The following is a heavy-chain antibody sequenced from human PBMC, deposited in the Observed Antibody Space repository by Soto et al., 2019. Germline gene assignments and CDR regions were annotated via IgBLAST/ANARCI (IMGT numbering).Heavy chain of an antibody. CDR3: ARRGKSCRGDCNSHWFFDL. V-gene: IGHV1-69*01. CDR1: GGTLNNYA. J-gene: IGHJ2*01. Sequence: QVQLVQSGAEVKKPGSSVNVSCKASGGTLNNYAISWVRQAPGQGLEWMGGIIPIFGTTNYAQKFKGRVTIPADESTNTAYMELSSLTSDDTAIYYCARRGKSCRGDCNSHWFFDLWGRGTLVSVTS. D-gene: IGHD2-21*02. CDR2: IIPIFGTT.